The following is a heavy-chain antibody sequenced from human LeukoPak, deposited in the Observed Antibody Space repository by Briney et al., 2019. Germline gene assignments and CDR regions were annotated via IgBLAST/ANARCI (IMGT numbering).Heavy chain of an antibody. Sequence: SETLSLTCTVSGDSISGSYWSWIRQPPGQGLEYIGYIYSSGTTNYNPSLKSRFTISVDTSRNQLFLKLTSVTAADTAVYSCAKKGGSGNLVYFDYWGQGALVTVSS. CDR3: AKKGGSGNLVYFDY. J-gene: IGHJ4*02. CDR2: IYSSGTT. V-gene: IGHV4-4*09. D-gene: IGHD3-10*01. CDR1: GDSISGSY.